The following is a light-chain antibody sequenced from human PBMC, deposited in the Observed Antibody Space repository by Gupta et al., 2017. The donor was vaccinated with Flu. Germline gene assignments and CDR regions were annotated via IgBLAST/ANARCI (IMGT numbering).Light chain of an antibody. J-gene: IGLJ2*01. CDR3: AAWDDSLNGRV. V-gene: IGLV1-36*01. Sequence: QSVLTQPPSVSEAPRQRVTISCSGSSSNIGNNAVNWYQQLPGTAPKLLIYYDDLLPSGVSDRFSGSKSGTSASLAISGLQAEDEADYYCAAWDDSLNGRVFGGGTKLTVL. CDR2: YDD. CDR1: SSNIGNNA.